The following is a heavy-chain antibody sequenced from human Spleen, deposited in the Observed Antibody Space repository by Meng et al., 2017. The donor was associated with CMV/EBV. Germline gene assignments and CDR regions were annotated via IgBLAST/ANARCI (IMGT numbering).Heavy chain of an antibody. Sequence: QLHLEESGPGLGKPSETLSLTCTVYGGSISSSSYYWGWIRQPPGKGLEWIGSIYFSGNTYYNASLKSRVTISLDKSRNQFSLTLSSVTAADTAIYYCVLTADNWFDPWGQGTLVTVSS. V-gene: IGHV4-39*07. CDR1: GGSISSSSYY. CDR2: IYFSGNT. CDR3: VLTADNWFDP. D-gene: IGHD2-21*02. J-gene: IGHJ5*02.